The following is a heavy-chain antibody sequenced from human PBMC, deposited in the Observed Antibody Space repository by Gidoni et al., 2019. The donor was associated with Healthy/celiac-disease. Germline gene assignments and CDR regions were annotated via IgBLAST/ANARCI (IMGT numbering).Heavy chain of an antibody. CDR2: ISYDGSNK. CDR1: GFTLSRYA. Sequence: QVQLVESGGGVVQPGRSLRLSCAASGFTLSRYAMHWFRQDPGKGLEWVAVISYDGSNKYYADSVKGRFTISRDNSKNTLYLQMNSLRAEDTAVYYCARKGVAGTFPFDYWGQGTLVTVSS. D-gene: IGHD6-19*01. J-gene: IGHJ4*02. V-gene: IGHV3-30-3*01. CDR3: ARKGVAGTFPFDY.